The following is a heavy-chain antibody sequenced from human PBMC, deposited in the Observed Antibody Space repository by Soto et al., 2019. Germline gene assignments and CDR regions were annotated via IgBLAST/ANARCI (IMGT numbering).Heavy chain of an antibody. D-gene: IGHD6-25*01. CDR1: GFSISDIY. CDR3: ARVDTLTAGVHY. Sequence: GGPLRLSCAGSGFSISDIYISWVPQAPGKGLEWVSLIYSDASTYYADSVKGRFTISRDNSKNTLFLQMNSLRAEDTAVYYCARVDTLTAGVHYWGLGTLVTVSS. V-gene: IGHV3-66*01. J-gene: IGHJ4*02. CDR2: IYSDAST.